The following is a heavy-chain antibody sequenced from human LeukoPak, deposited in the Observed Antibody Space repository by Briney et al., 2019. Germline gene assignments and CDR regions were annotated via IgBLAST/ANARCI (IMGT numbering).Heavy chain of an antibody. CDR2: MNSDASNI. CDR1: GSPLTWYW. Sequence: GGSLRLSCAASGSPLTWYWTHWVRQVPGRGPVWVSRMNSDASNIKYADPVSGPFPISRDNAKNMLYLEMNSLRDEDTAIYYCALGSASGILDFWGQGILVSVSS. CDR3: ALGSASGILDF. V-gene: IGHV3-74*01. J-gene: IGHJ4*02. D-gene: IGHD3-10*01.